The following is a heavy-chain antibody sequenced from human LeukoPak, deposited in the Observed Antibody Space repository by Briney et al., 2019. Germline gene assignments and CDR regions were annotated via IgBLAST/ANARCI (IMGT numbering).Heavy chain of an antibody. CDR3: AKDGGLWVSAHWGDS. CDR2: ITTSDGNT. D-gene: IGHD7-27*01. V-gene: IGHV3-23*01. J-gene: IGHJ4*02. CDR1: GVTFSRYT. Sequence: GGSLRLSCAASGVTFSRYTMSGVRQAPGKGLEWASTITTSDGNTYYADSVKGRFTVSRDNSKNTLFLQMNSLRAEDTAVYYCAKDGGLWVSAHWGDSWGRGALVTVSS.